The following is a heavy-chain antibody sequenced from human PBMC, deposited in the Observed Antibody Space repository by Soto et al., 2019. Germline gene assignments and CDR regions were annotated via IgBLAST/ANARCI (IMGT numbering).Heavy chain of an antibody. CDR1: GDSIGRYY. CDR2: VYYTGST. CDR3: ARGPGSTAFDP. Sequence: PSETLFLTCSVSGDSIGRYYWSWIRQPPGKGLEWLGYVYYTGSTNYNPSLKSRVAISVDTSKSQFSLKLTSVIAADTAMYYCARGPGSTAFDPWGQGTLVTVSS. D-gene: IGHD5-18*01. J-gene: IGHJ5*02. V-gene: IGHV4-59*08.